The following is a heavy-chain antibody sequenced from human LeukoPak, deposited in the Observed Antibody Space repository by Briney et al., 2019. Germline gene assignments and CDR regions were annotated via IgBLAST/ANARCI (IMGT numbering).Heavy chain of an antibody. J-gene: IGHJ5*02. CDR1: GGSFSGYY. D-gene: IGHD6-13*01. CDR3: ARGPQQQLVLWFDP. V-gene: IGHV4-34*01. Sequence: SETLSLTCAVYGGSFSGYYWSWICQPPGKGLEWIGEINHSGSTNYNPSLKSRVTISVDTSKNQFSLKLSSVTAADTAVYYCARGPQQQLVLWFDPWGQGTLVTVSS. CDR2: INHSGST.